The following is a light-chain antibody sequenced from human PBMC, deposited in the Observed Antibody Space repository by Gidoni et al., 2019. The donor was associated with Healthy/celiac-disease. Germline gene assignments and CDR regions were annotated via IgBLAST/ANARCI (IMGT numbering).Light chain of an antibody. J-gene: IGKJ4*01. Sequence: LVSTPSTGTLSLSPGERATLTCRASQSVSSSYLAWYQQKPGQARRLLIYGATSRATGIPDGCSGSWCGTDFTRTISRRGTEDLAEYYCQQYGSSPLTFGGGTKVEIK. CDR3: QQYGSSPLT. CDR2: GAT. V-gene: IGKV3-20*01. CDR1: QSVSSSY.